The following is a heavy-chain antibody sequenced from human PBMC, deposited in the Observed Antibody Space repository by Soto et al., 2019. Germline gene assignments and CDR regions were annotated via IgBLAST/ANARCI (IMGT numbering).Heavy chain of an antibody. D-gene: IGHD3-22*01. CDR1: GFTFSSYG. CDR3: ARDLYYDSSGYYGSPQPEYYYYYYAMDV. V-gene: IGHV3-33*01. Sequence: QVQLVESGGGVVQPGRSLRLSCAASGFTFSSYGMHWVRQAPGKGLEWVAMIWYDGSNKYYADSVKGRFTISRDNSKNTLYLQMNSLRAEDTAVYYCARDLYYDSSGYYGSPQPEYYYYYYAMDVW. J-gene: IGHJ6*01. CDR2: IWYDGSNK.